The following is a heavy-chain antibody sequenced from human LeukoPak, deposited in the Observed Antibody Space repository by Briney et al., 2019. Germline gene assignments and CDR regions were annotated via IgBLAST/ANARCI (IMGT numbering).Heavy chain of an antibody. CDR2: MNPNSGNT. CDR1: GYTFTSYD. V-gene: IGHV1-8*01. CDR3: ARGRIGPDAFDI. Sequence: ASVKVSCKASGYTFTSYDINWVRQATGQGLEWMGWMNPNSGNTGYAQKFQGRVTMTRNTSISTAYMELSSLRSGDTAVYYCARGRIGPDAFDIWGQGTMVTVSS. J-gene: IGHJ3*02. D-gene: IGHD1-14*01.